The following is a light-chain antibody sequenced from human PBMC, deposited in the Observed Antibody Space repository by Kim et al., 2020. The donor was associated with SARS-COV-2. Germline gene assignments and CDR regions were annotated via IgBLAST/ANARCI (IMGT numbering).Light chain of an antibody. Sequence: ASGGDRGTITCRASQDIANSLAWYQQKPSKVPQVLIYAASTLQSGVPSRFSGSGSGTEFTLTIGSLQTEDVATYYCQKYNSAPWTFGPGTKVEIK. CDR3: QKYNSAPWT. CDR2: AAS. J-gene: IGKJ1*01. V-gene: IGKV1-27*01. CDR1: QDIANS.